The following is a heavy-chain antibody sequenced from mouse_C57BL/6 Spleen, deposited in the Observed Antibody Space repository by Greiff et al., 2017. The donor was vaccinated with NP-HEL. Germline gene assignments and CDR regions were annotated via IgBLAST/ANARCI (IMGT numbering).Heavy chain of an antibody. CDR1: GYTFTDYY. CDR3: ESRPGSSYEYFDV. J-gene: IGHJ1*03. CDR2: INPYNGGT. Sequence: VHVKQSGPVLVKPGASVKMSCKASGYTFTDYYMNWVKQSHGKSLEWIGVINPYNGGTSYNQKFKGKATLTVDKPSSTAYMELNSLTSEDSAVYYCESRPGSSYEYFDVWGTGTTVTVSS. V-gene: IGHV1-19*01. D-gene: IGHD1-1*01.